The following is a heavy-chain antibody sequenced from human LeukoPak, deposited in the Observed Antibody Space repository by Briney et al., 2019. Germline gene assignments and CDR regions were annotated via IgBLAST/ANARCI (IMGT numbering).Heavy chain of an antibody. Sequence: EASVKVSCKASGYTFTSYDINWVRQATGQGLEWMGWMNPNSGNTGYAQKFQGRVTMTRNTSISTAYMELSSLRSEDTAVYYCARATTKNGYYYMDVWGKGTTVTISS. J-gene: IGHJ6*03. D-gene: IGHD1-26*01. V-gene: IGHV1-8*01. CDR1: GYTFTSYD. CDR2: MNPNSGNT. CDR3: ARATTKNGYYYMDV.